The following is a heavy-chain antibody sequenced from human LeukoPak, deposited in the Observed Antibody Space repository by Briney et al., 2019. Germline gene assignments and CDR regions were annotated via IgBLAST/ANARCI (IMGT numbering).Heavy chain of an antibody. D-gene: IGHD2/OR15-2a*01. Sequence: SETLSLTCSVTGGSLSRYFWSWIRQPPGKGLEWIGYIYYSGSTNYSPSLKSRVTISVDTSKNQLSLKLSSVTAADTAVYYCAGHHPRNTVDFWGQGTLVTVSS. CDR1: GGSLSRYF. CDR2: IYYSGST. J-gene: IGHJ4*02. V-gene: IGHV4-59*08. CDR3: AGHHPRNTVDF.